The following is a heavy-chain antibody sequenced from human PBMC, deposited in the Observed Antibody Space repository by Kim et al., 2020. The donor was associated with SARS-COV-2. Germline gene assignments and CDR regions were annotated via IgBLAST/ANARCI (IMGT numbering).Heavy chain of an antibody. J-gene: IGHJ3*02. V-gene: IGHV4-31*03. CDR2: IYGSGST. Sequence: SETLSLTCSVSGISVTSGSHYWSWIRHHPGKGLEWIGFIYGSGSTPYNPSLRGRVTISMDTSRNHLSLTLRSVSTADTAVYFCARLKPQFSLIRGVSIDAFDIWDPGTRVTISS. CDR3: ARLKPQFSLIRGVSIDAFDI. D-gene: IGHD3-10*01. CDR1: GISVTSGSHY.